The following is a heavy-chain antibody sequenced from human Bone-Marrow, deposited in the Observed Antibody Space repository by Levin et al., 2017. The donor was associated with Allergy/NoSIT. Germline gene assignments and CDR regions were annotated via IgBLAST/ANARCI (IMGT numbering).Heavy chain of an antibody. CDR3: ARAPGGSYYLGVDY. V-gene: IGHV5-51*01. CDR1: GYSFTSNW. CDR2: IYPGDSDT. D-gene: IGHD3-10*01. Sequence: GESLKISCKASGYSFTSNWIAWVRRRPGKGLESMGIIYPGDSDTRYSPAFQGQVTMSVDTSTTTAFLQWNSLKASDTAIYYCARAPGGSYYLGVDYWGQGTVVTVSS. J-gene: IGHJ4*02.